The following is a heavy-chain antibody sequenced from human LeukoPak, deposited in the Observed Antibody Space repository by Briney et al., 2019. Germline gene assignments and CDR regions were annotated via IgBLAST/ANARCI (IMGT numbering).Heavy chain of an antibody. D-gene: IGHD6-19*01. CDR3: AKDLTGYSSGWDYYYGMDV. J-gene: IGHJ6*02. CDR1: GFTFSSHS. Sequence: GGSLRLSCAASGFTFSSHSMNWVRQAPGKGLEWVSYISSSSSTIYYADSVKGRFTISRDNAKNSLYLQMNSLRAEDTALYYCAKDLTGYSSGWDYYYGMDVWGQGTTVTVSS. CDR2: ISSSSSTI. V-gene: IGHV3-48*04.